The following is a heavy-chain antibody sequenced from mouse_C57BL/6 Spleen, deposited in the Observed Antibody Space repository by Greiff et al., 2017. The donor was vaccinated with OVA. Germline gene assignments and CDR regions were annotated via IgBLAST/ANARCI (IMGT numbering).Heavy chain of an antibody. CDR2: IDPETGGT. D-gene: IGHD3-2*02. Sequence: QVQLQQSGAELVRPGASVTLSCKASGYTFTDYEMHWVKQTPVHGLEWIGAIDPETGGTAYNQKFKGKAILTADKSSSTAYMELRSLTSEDSAVYYCTRSISGYYFDYWGQGTTLTVSS. J-gene: IGHJ2*01. V-gene: IGHV1-15*01. CDR1: GYTFTDYE. CDR3: TRSISGYYFDY.